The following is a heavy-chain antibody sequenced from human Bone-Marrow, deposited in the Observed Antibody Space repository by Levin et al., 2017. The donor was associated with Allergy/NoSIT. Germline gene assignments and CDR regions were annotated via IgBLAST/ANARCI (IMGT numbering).Heavy chain of an antibody. CDR1: GGSIIPYY. CDR2: IFYTGAT. D-gene: IGHD2-21*02. V-gene: IGHV4-59*01. J-gene: IGHJ6*03. CDR3: ARFQGVRSDHYHYMDV. Sequence: SQTLSLTCGVSGGSIIPYYWAWVRQPPGKSLEFVGWIFYTGATSYNPSLTSRLTISLDTSKNHLSLKLSYVTAADTAVYYCARFQGVRSDHYHYMDVWGTGTTVIVSS.